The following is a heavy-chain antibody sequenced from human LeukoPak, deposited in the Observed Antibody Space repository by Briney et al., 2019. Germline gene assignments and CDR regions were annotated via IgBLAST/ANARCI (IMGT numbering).Heavy chain of an antibody. V-gene: IGHV4-59*12. D-gene: IGHD3-10*01. CDR3: ARDQSYYGSGTMGY. J-gene: IGHJ4*02. Sequence: PSETLSLTYTVSGGSISSYYWSWIRQPPGKGLEWIGYIYYSGSTNYNPSLKSRVTISVDKSKNQFSLKLSSVTAADTAVYYCARDQSYYGSGTMGYWGQGALVTVSS. CDR1: GGSISSYY. CDR2: IYYSGST.